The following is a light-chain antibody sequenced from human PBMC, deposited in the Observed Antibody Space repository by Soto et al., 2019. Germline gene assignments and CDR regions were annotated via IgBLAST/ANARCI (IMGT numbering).Light chain of an antibody. CDR3: QQYSIWRT. V-gene: IGKV1-5*03. CDR1: QTISSW. J-gene: IGKJ1*01. Sequence: DIQMTQSPSTLSGSVGDRVTITCRASQTISSWLAWYQQKPGKAPKLLIYKASTLKSGVPSRFSGSGSGTEFTLTISSLQSEDFAVYYWQQYSIWRTFGQGTKVDI. CDR2: KAS.